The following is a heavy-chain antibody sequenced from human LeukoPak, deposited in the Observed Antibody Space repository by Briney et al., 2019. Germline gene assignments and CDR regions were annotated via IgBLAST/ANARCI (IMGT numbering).Heavy chain of an antibody. CDR1: GFTFSTYG. CDR3: ARAEALLPYLY. Sequence: GSLRLSCAASGFTFSTYGINWVRQAPGKGLEWVSYIRSGSDSIHYADSLKGRFTVSRDNAKNSLFLQMNSLRDEDTAVYYCARAEALLPYLYWGQGTLVTVSS. CDR2: IRSGSDSI. J-gene: IGHJ4*02. V-gene: IGHV3-48*02. D-gene: IGHD2-15*01.